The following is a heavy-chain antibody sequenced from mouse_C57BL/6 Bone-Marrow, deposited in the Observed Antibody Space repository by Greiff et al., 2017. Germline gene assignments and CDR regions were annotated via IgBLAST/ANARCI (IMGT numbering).Heavy chain of an antibody. J-gene: IGHJ4*01. CDR2: ICPRAGST. D-gene: IGHD2-10*02. CDR3: VWSYAMDY. V-gene: IGHV1-85*01. Sequence: VKLMESGPELVKPGASVKLSCKASGYTFTSYDINWVKQRPGQGLEWIGWICPRAGSTKYNEKFKGKATLTVDTSSSTAYMELHSLTAEDSAVYYCVWSYAMDYWGQGTSVTVSS. CDR1: GYTFTSYD.